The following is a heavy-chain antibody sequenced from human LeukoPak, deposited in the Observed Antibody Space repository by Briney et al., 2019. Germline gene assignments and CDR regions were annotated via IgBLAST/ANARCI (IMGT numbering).Heavy chain of an antibody. J-gene: IGHJ4*02. D-gene: IGHD5-12*01. CDR2: IYHSGST. CDR1: GYSISSGYY. CDR3: ARSSEADIVATAFDY. V-gene: IGHV4-38-2*02. Sequence: SETLYLTCTVSGYSISSGYYWGWIRQPPGKGLEWIGSIYHSGSTYYNPSLKSRVTISVDTSKNQFSLKLSSVTAADTAVYYCARSSEADIVATAFDYWGQGTLVTVSS.